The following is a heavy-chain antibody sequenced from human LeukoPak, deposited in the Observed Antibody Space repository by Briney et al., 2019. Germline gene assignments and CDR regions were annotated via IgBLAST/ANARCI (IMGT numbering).Heavy chain of an antibody. J-gene: IGHJ4*02. CDR1: GFTFSTYA. Sequence: GGAQRLSCTDSGFTFSTYAMSWVRQAPGKGLEWFSAITGGGDDTYYADSVKGRFTISRDNSKNTLYLQMNSMRVEDTAVYYCAKGSSSSRPYYFDYWGQGALVTVSS. V-gene: IGHV3-23*01. CDR3: AKGSSSSRPYYFDY. CDR2: ITGGGDDT. D-gene: IGHD6-6*01.